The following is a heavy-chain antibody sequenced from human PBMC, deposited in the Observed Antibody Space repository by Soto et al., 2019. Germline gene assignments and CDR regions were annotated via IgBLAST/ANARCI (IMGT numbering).Heavy chain of an antibody. J-gene: IGHJ4*02. CDR2: IIPIFGTA. Sequence: QVQLVQSGAEVKKPGSSVKVSCKASGGTFSSYAISWVRQAPGQGLEWMGGIIPIFGTANYAQKFQGRVTIPEDEATSTAYMELSSLRSEDTAVYYCASGTNMVRGVMGFDYWGQGTLVTVSS. CDR1: GGTFSSYA. V-gene: IGHV1-69*12. D-gene: IGHD3-10*01. CDR3: ASGTNMVRGVMGFDY.